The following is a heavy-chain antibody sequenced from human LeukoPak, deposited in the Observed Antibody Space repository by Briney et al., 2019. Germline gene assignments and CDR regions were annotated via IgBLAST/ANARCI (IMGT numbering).Heavy chain of an antibody. J-gene: IGHJ4*02. Sequence: PGGSLRLSCAASGFTFDDYAMHWVRQAPGKGLEWVSGISWNSGSIGYADSVKGRFTISRDNAKNSLYLQMNSLRAEDTALYYCAKDMRDILTGPDYWGQGTLVTVSS. CDR3: AKDMRDILTGPDY. CDR1: GFTFDDYA. D-gene: IGHD3-9*01. V-gene: IGHV3-9*01. CDR2: ISWNSGSI.